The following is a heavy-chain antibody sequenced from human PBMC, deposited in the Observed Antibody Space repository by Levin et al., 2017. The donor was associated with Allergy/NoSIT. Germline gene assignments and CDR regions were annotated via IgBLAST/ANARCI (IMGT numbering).Heavy chain of an antibody. CDR3: AREGPAVTTSSSSDYYGMDV. V-gene: IGHV3-7*01. CDR2: IKQDGSEK. CDR1: GFTFSSYW. J-gene: IGHJ6*02. D-gene: IGHD4-17*01. Sequence: GESLKISCAASGFTFSSYWMSWVRQAPGKGLEWVANIKQDGSEKYYVDSVKGRFTISRDNAKNSLYLQMNSLRAEDTAVYYCAREGPAVTTSSSSDYYGMDVWGQGTTVTVSS.